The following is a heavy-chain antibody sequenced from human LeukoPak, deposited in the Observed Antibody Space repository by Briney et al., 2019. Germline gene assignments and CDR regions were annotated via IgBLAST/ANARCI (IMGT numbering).Heavy chain of an antibody. Sequence: GRSLRLSCAASGFTFSNYPMHWVRQAPGKGLGWVTVISSDANNKYYADSVKGRFTISRDNSKNTLYLQMNSLRAEDTAVYYCARDGWFGVLGWFDPWGQGTLVTVSS. CDR1: GFTFSNYP. CDR3: ARDGWFGVLGWFDP. V-gene: IGHV3-30-3*01. J-gene: IGHJ5*02. D-gene: IGHD3-10*01. CDR2: ISSDANNK.